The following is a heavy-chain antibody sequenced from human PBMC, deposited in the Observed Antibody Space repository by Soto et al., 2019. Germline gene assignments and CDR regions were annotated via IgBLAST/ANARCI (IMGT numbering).Heavy chain of an antibody. CDR1: GGSISSYY. V-gene: IGHV4-59*01. J-gene: IGHJ6*02. CDR2: IYYSGST. Sequence: XGTLSLTCTVSGGSISSYYWSWIRQPPGKGLEWIGYIYYSGSTNYNPSLKSRVTISVDTSKNQFSLKLSSVTAADTAVYYCARGLRGMDVWGQGTTVTVSS. CDR3: ARGLRGMDV.